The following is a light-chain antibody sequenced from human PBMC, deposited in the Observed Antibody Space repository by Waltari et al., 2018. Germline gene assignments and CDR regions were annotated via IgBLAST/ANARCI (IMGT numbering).Light chain of an antibody. J-gene: IGLJ3*02. V-gene: IGLV2-14*01. CDR2: DVS. CDR1: GTHVGAYND. CDR3: SSYTSSRV. Sequence: HSALTPPASVSGSPGQSLTISRPGNGTHVGAYNDVSWYQQHPGKAPKLIIYDVSKRPSGVSNRFSGSKSGNTASLTISGLQAEDEADYYCSSYTSSRVFGGGTKLTVL.